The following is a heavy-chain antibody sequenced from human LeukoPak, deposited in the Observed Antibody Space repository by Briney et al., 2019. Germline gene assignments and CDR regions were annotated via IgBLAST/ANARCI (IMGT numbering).Heavy chain of an antibody. CDR2: INHSGST. J-gene: IGHJ3*02. Sequence: SETLSLTCAGYGGSFSGYYWSWIRQPPGKGLEWIGEINHSGSTNYNPSLKSRVTISVDTSKNQFSLELSSVTAADTAVYYCARGGVFSHDAFDIWGQGTMVTVSS. CDR1: GGSFSGYY. D-gene: IGHD3-10*01. V-gene: IGHV4-34*01. CDR3: ARGGVFSHDAFDI.